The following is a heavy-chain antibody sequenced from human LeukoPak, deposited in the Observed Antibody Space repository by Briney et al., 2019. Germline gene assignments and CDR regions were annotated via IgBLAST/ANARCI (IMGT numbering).Heavy chain of an antibody. J-gene: IGHJ3*02. Sequence: SQTLSLTCTVSGGSISSGGYYWSWIRQHPGKGLEGIGYIYYSGSTYYNPSLKSRVTISVDTSKNQFSLKLSSVTAADTAVYYCARVAAAGTGNAFDIWGQGTMVTVSS. CDR3: ARVAAAGTGNAFDI. V-gene: IGHV4-31*03. CDR1: GGSISSGGYY. D-gene: IGHD6-13*01. CDR2: IYYSGST.